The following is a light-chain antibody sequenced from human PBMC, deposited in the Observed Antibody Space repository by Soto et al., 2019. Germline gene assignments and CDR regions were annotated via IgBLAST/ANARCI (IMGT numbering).Light chain of an antibody. CDR1: QSLSGNY. CDR3: QQYGSPRRT. V-gene: IGKV3-20*01. CDR2: RAS. Sequence: NVLTHSPGTLSLSPWEIATLSCRASQSLSGNYLAWYQQKPGQAPRVLIYRASIRATGISDRFSGSGSGTDFTPTISSLEPEDFAVYYCQQYGSPRRTFGQGTKVDIK. J-gene: IGKJ1*01.